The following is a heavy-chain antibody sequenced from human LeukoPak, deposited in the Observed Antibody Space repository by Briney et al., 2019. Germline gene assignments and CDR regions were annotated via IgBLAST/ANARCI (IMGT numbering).Heavy chain of an antibody. CDR2: ISYDGSNK. V-gene: IGHV3-30*03. CDR3: ARDSAELDY. CDR1: GFTFSSYA. Sequence: PGGSLRLSCAASGFTFSSYAMSWVRQAPGKGLEWVAVISYDGSNKYYADSVKGRFTISRDNAKNSLYLQMSSLTAEDTALYYCARDSAELDYWGQGTLVTVSS. J-gene: IGHJ4*02. D-gene: IGHD1-26*01.